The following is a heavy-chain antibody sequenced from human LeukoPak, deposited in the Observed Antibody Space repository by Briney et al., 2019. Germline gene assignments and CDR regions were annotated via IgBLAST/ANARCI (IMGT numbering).Heavy chain of an antibody. CDR2: IDWKSGDT. V-gene: IGHV3-9*01. Sequence: PGRSLRLSCTASGFTFNNYAMHWVRQVPGEGLEWVSGIDWKSGDTGYADSVKGRFTISRDNAKNSLYLQMNSLTPEDTALYYCVKDRKTRDLDSLDIWGQGTMVTVSS. CDR1: GFTFNNYA. D-gene: IGHD5-24*01. J-gene: IGHJ3*02. CDR3: VKDRKTRDLDSLDI.